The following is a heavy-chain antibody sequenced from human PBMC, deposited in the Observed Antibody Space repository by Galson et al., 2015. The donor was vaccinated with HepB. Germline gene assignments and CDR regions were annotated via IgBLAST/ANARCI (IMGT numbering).Heavy chain of an antibody. CDR2: ISYDGSNK. CDR3: AKDKDFLVYDSSGRPLDY. V-gene: IGHV3-30*18. Sequence: SLRLSCAAAGFTFSDYGMHWVRQAPGKGLEWLAVISYDGSNKYLVDSVKGRFTISRDNSKNTLFLQMNSLKTEDTAVYYCAKDKDFLVYDSSGRPLDYWGQGTLVTVSS. D-gene: IGHD3-22*01. CDR1: GFTFSDYG. J-gene: IGHJ4*02.